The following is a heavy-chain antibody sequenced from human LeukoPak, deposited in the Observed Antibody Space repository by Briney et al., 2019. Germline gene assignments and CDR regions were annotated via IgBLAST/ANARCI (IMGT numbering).Heavy chain of an antibody. D-gene: IGHD5-18*01. Sequence: SETLSLTCAVYGGSFSGYYWSWIRQPPGKGLEWIGEINHSGSTNYNPSLKSRVTISVDTSKNQFSLKLSSVTAADTAVYYCARVEHSYEEEENYYYYGMDVWGQGTTVTVSS. V-gene: IGHV4-34*01. CDR2: INHSGST. CDR3: ARVEHSYEEEENYYYYGMDV. J-gene: IGHJ6*02. CDR1: GGSFSGYY.